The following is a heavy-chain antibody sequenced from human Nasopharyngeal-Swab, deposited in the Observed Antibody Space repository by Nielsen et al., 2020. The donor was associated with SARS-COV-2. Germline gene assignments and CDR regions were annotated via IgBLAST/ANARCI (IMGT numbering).Heavy chain of an antibody. D-gene: IGHD3-22*01. CDR1: GFTFSGSA. Sequence: GESLKISCAASGFTFSGSAMHWVRQASGKGLEWVGRIRSKANSYATAYAASVKGRFTIPRDDSKNTAYLQMNSLKTEDTAVYYCTRQGSGYYYYYYGMDVWGQGTTVTVSS. V-gene: IGHV3-73*01. CDR2: IRSKANSYAT. J-gene: IGHJ6*02. CDR3: TRQGSGYYYYYYGMDV.